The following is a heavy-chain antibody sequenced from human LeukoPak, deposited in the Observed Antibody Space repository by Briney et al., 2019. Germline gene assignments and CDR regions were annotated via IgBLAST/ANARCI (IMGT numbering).Heavy chain of an antibody. CDR2: IKQDESEK. D-gene: IGHD6-25*01. J-gene: IGHJ4*02. CDR3: ARALDSRSSRYQAFEE. Sequence: GSLRLSCSASGFTFSNYWMSWVRHAPGKGLEWVANIKQDESEKYYVDSVKGRFTISRDNAKSSLYLQMNSLRAEDTAVYYCARALDSRSSRYQAFEEWGQGTLVTVSS. CDR1: GFTFSNYW. V-gene: IGHV3-7*01.